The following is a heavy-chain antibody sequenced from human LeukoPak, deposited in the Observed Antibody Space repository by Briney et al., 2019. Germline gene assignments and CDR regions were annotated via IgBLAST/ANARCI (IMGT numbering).Heavy chain of an antibody. Sequence: GSLRLSCAASGFTFSSYVMSWVRQAPGKGLEWVSAISGSGGSTYYADSVKGRFTISRDNSKNTLYMQMNSLRAEDTAVYYCAKSHDSSGSDYWGQGTLVTVSS. CDR1: GFTFSSYV. V-gene: IGHV3-23*01. D-gene: IGHD3-22*01. CDR2: ISGSGGST. J-gene: IGHJ4*02. CDR3: AKSHDSSGSDY.